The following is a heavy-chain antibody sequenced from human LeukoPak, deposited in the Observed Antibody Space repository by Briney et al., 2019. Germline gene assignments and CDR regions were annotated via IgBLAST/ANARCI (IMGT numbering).Heavy chain of an antibody. J-gene: IGHJ4*02. CDR1: GGSINNYY. CDR3: ARDPSGSYYGSWYFFDY. D-gene: IGHD3-16*01. Sequence: PSETLSLTCAVSGGSINNYYWSWIRQAPGKGLEWVSYISSSGTYTNYADSVKGRFTISRDNAKNSLYLQMNSLRAEDTAVYYCARDPSGSYYGSWYFFDYWGQGTLVTVSS. CDR2: ISSSGTYT. V-gene: IGHV3-11*06.